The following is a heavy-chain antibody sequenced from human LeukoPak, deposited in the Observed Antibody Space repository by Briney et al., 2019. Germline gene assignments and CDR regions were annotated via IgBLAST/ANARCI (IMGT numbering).Heavy chain of an antibody. V-gene: IGHV3-21*01. D-gene: IGHD6-13*01. CDR1: GFTFSSYS. J-gene: IGHJ5*02. CDR3: ARDQYRAAAGTVWFDP. CDR2: ISSSSSYI. Sequence: GGSLRLSCAASGFTFSSYSMNWVRQAPGKGLEWVSSISSSSSYIYYADSVKGRFTISRDNAKNSLYLQMNSLRAEDTAVYYCARDQYRAAAGTVWFDPWGQGTLVTVSS.